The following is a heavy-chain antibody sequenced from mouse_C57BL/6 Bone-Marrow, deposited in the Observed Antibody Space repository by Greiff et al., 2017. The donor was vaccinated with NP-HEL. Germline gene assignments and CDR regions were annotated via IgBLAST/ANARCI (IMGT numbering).Heavy chain of an antibody. V-gene: IGHV1-19*01. CDR2: INPYNGGT. Sequence: EVQLQQSGPVLVKPGASVKMSCKASGYTFTDYYMNWVKQSHGKSLEWIGVINPYNGGTSYNQKFKGKATLTVDKSSSTSYMELNSLTSEDSAVYYCARRGHWDSSFAYWGKGTLVTVSA. CDR3: ARRGHWDSSFAY. J-gene: IGHJ3*01. CDR1: GYTFTDYY. D-gene: IGHD4-1*01.